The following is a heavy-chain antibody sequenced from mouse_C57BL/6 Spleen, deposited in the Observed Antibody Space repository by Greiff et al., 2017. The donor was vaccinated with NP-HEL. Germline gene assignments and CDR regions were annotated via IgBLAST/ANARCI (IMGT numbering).Heavy chain of an antibody. Sequence: QVQLQQPGAELVKPGASVKLSCKASGYTFTSYWMHWVKQRPGQGLEWIGMIHPNSGSTNYNEKFKSKATLTVDKSSSTAYMQLSSLTSQDSAVYYCARWIIATVPYYFDYWGQGTTLTVSS. J-gene: IGHJ2*01. CDR3: ARWIIATVPYYFDY. CDR1: GYTFTSYW. D-gene: IGHD1-1*01. CDR2: IHPNSGST. V-gene: IGHV1-64*01.